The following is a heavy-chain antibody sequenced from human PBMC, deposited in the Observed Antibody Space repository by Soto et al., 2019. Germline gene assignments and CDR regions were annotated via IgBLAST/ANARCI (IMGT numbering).Heavy chain of an antibody. CDR3: AKEAGYYDSSGYYWPWY. CDR1: GFTFSSYA. J-gene: IGHJ4*02. V-gene: IGHV3-23*01. CDR2: ISGSGGST. Sequence: GGSLRLSCAASGFTFSSYAMSWVRQAPGKGLEWVSAISGSGGSTYYADSVKGRFTISRDNSKNTLYLQMNSLRAEDTAVYYYAKEAGYYDSSGYYWPWYWGQGPLVPVSS. D-gene: IGHD3-22*01.